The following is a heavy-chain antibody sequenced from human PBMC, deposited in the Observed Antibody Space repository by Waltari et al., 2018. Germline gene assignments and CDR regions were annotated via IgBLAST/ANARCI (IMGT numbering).Heavy chain of an antibody. J-gene: IGHJ4*02. D-gene: IGHD2-15*01. CDR1: GDSMTTTDC. CDR2: VRGDGKT. Sequence: QLQLQESGPGLVKPSGTLSLPCAVSGDSMTTTDCWRWVRQPPGKGLEWTGQVRGDGKTNYNPAVASRVTISLDTSTDQFSLRVTSATAADTAIYFCARDRGRGLYLDSWGQGMLVTVSS. V-gene: IGHV4-4*02. CDR3: ARDRGRGLYLDS.